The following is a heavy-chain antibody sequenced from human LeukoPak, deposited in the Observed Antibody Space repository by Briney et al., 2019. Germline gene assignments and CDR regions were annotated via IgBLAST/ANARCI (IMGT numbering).Heavy chain of an antibody. CDR2: ISSSSSYI. CDR3: ARGQENYGYTFDY. Sequence: GGSLRLSCAASGFTFSSYSMNWVRQAPGKGLEWVSSISSSSSYIYYADSVKGRFTISRDNAKNSLFLQMNSLRAEDTAVYYCARGQENYGYTFDYWGQGTLVTVSS. CDR1: GFTFSSYS. D-gene: IGHD1-7*01. V-gene: IGHV3-21*01. J-gene: IGHJ4*02.